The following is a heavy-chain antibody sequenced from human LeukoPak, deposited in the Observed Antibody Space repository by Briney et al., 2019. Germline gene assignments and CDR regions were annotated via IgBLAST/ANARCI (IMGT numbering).Heavy chain of an antibody. V-gene: IGHV5-51*01. CDR3: ATFGRGGDYLFHP. D-gene: IGHD3-10*01. CDR2: IYPGDSDT. CDR1: GYTFTTYW. J-gene: IGHJ5*02. Sequence: GESLKISCKGSGYTFTTYWIGWVRQMPGKGLELMGIIYPGDSDTRYSPSFQGQVTISADTYITTAYLQWSSLTASDTAVYYCATFGRGGDYLFHPWGQGTLVTVSS.